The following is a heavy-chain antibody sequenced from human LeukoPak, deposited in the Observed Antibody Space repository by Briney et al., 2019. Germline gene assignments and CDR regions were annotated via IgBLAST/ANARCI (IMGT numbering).Heavy chain of an antibody. CDR1: GYTFTRYD. D-gene: IGHD2-2*02. CDR3: ARGTPYCSSASCYNY. J-gene: IGHJ4*02. CDR2: MNPKSGNT. V-gene: IGHV1-8*03. Sequence: ASVKVSCKASGYTFTRYDINWVRQAPGQGLEWMGWMNPKSGNTGHAQKFQGRVTITRDTSISTAYMELRSLRSEDAAIYYCARGTPYCSSASCYNYWGQGTLVTVSS.